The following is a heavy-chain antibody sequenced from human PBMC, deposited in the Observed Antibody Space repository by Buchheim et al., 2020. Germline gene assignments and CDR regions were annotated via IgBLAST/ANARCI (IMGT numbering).Heavy chain of an antibody. Sequence: QVQLVESGGGVVQPGRSLGLSCAASGFTFSSYAMYWVRQAPGKGLEWVAVISYDGSNKYYADSVKGRFTISSDNSKNTLYLQMNSLRAEDTAVYYCARDRPYSSSSAYYYYGMDVWGQGTT. V-gene: IGHV3-30-3*01. CDR1: GFTFSSYA. CDR2: ISYDGSNK. CDR3: ARDRPYSSSSAYYYYGMDV. D-gene: IGHD6-6*01. J-gene: IGHJ6*02.